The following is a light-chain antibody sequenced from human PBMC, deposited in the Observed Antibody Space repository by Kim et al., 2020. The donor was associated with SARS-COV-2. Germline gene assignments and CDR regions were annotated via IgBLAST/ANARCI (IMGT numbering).Light chain of an antibody. J-gene: IGKJ1*01. CDR1: QSVSSSY. Sequence: SPRERAALSCRASQSVSSSYLACYQHKPRQPPRLLIYGASSRATGIPDRFSGSGFGTDFTLTISSLEPEDFAVYYCQQYGSSPRTFGQGTKVDIK. V-gene: IGKV3-20*01. CDR2: GAS. CDR3: QQYGSSPRT.